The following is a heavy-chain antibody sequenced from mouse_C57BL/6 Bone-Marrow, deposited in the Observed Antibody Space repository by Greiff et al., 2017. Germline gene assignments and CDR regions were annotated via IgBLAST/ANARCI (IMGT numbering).Heavy chain of an antibody. CDR2: IWGGGST. D-gene: IGHD1-1*01. CDR1: GFSLTSYG. CDR3: AKHEGDYYGSSPFAY. Sequence: LVESGPGLVAPSQSLSITCTVSGFSLTSYGVDWVRQPPGKGLEWLGVIWGGGSTNYNSALMSRLSISKDNSKSQVFLKMNSLQTEDTAMYDCAKHEGDYYGSSPFAYWGQGTLVTVSA. V-gene: IGHV2-9*01. J-gene: IGHJ3*01.